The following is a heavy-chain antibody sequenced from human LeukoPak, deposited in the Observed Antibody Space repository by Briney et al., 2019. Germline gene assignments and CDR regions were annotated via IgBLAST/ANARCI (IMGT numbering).Heavy chain of an antibody. CDR2: ISDSGGRT. V-gene: IGHV3-23*01. Sequence: GGSLRLSCVASGFTFSNYAMSWVRQAPGKGLEWVSGISDSGGRTYNADSVKGRFTISRDNSKNTLYLQMNSLRPEDTAVYYCAKLHNLNCDYWGLGTLATVSS. CDR1: GFTFSNYA. CDR3: AKLHNLNCDY. J-gene: IGHJ4*02. D-gene: IGHD1-14*01.